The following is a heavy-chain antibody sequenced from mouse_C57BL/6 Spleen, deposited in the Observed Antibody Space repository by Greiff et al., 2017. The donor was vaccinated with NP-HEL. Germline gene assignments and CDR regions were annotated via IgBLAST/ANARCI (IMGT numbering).Heavy chain of an antibody. CDR1: GYSFTSYY. CDR2: IYPGSGNT. D-gene: IGHD3-3*01. Sequence: QVQLKESGPELVKPGASVKISCKASGYSFTSYYIHWVKQRPGQGLEWIGWIYPGSGNTKYNEKFKGKATLTADTSSSTAYMQLSSLTSEDSAVYYCARGTLAWYFDYWGQGTTLTVSS. CDR3: ARGTLAWYFDY. V-gene: IGHV1-66*01. J-gene: IGHJ2*01.